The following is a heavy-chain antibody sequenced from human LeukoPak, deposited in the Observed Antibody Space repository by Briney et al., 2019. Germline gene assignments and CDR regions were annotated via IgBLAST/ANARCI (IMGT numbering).Heavy chain of an antibody. V-gene: IGHV3-53*01. J-gene: IGHJ3*02. CDR3: ARGGSYLSAFDI. Sequence: GGSLRLSCAASGFTFSSYAMGWVRQAPGKGLEWVSIIYSGGSTFYADSVKGRFTISRDNSKNTLYLQMNSLRAEDTAVYYCARGGSYLSAFDIWGQGTMVTVSS. CDR2: IYSGGST. D-gene: IGHD1-26*01. CDR1: GFTFSSYA.